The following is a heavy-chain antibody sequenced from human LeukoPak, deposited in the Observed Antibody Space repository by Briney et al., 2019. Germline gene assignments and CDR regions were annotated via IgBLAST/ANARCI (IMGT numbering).Heavy chain of an antibody. CDR3: AKDAAAYCSSTSCYQGYFDY. D-gene: IGHD2-2*01. J-gene: IGHJ4*02. Sequence: GGSLRLSRAASGFTFSSYAMSWVRQAPGKGLEWVSAISGSGGSTYYAASVKGRFTISRDNSKYTLYLHMNSLRAEDTAVYYCAKDAAAYCSSTSCYQGYFDYWGQGTLVTVSS. V-gene: IGHV3-23*01. CDR1: GFTFSSYA. CDR2: ISGSGGST.